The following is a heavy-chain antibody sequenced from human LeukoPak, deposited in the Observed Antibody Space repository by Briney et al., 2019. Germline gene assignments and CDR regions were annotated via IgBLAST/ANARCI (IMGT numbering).Heavy chain of an antibody. CDR3: ARGLSSGWYRGYYGMDV. D-gene: IGHD6-19*01. Sequence: GGSLRLSCAASGFTFSSYSMNWVRQAPGKGLEWVSYISSSGSTIYYADSVKGRFTISRDNAKNSLYLQMNSLRAEDTAVYYCARGLSSGWYRGYYGMDVWGQGTTVTVSS. CDR2: ISSSGSTI. CDR1: GFTFSSYS. V-gene: IGHV3-48*04. J-gene: IGHJ6*02.